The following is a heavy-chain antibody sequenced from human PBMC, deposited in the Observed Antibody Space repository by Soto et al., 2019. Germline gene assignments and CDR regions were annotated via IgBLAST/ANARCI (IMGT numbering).Heavy chain of an antibody. CDR1: GYTFTGYY. D-gene: IGHD3-10*01. Sequence: QVQLVQSGAEVKKPGASVKVSCKASGYTFTGYYMHWVRQAPGQGLEWMGWINPNSGGTNYAQKFQCWVTMTRDTSISTAYMELSRLRSDDTAVYYCARSGLHTGDYYYYYYMDVWGKGTTVTVSS. V-gene: IGHV1-2*04. CDR3: ARSGLHTGDYYYYYYMDV. CDR2: INPNSGGT. J-gene: IGHJ6*03.